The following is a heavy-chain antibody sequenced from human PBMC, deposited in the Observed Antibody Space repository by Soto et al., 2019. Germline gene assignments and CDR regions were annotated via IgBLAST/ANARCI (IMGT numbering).Heavy chain of an antibody. CDR1: GGSISSYY. CDR3: ARGGRIGEWFDP. CDR2: ISYSGTT. J-gene: IGHJ5*02. D-gene: IGHD3-10*01. Sequence: QVQLQESGPGLVKPSETLSLTCTVSGGSISSYYWSWIRHPPGKGLEWIGYISYSGTTNYNPSLKSRVSISVDTSKNQFSLKLTSVTAADTAVYHCARGGRIGEWFDPWGQGTLVTVSS. V-gene: IGHV4-59*01.